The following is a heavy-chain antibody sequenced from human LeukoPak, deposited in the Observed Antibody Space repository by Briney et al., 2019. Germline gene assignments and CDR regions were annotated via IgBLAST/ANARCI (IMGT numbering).Heavy chain of an antibody. J-gene: IGHJ4*02. CDR3: ARDLYYYGSGSPPVFDY. CDR1: GFTFSDYY. Sequence: PGGSLRLSCAASGFTFSDYYMSWIRQAPGKGLEWVSYISSSSSYTNYADSVKGRFTISRDNAKNSLYLQMNSLRAEDTAVYYCARDLYYYGSGSPPVFDYWGQGTLVTVSS. D-gene: IGHD3-10*01. V-gene: IGHV3-11*06. CDR2: ISSSSSYT.